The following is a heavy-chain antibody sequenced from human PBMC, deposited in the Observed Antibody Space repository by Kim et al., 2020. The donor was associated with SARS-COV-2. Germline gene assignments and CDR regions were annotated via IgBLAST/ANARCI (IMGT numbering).Heavy chain of an antibody. CDR1: GFTFSRYG. CDR3: AKDVPPDTIMAFFDN. Sequence: GGSLRLSCVASGFTFSRYGMSWVRQAPGKGLEWVSTINESGGKTPYADSVKGRFTISRDNPKNTLYLEMNSLRAEDTGVYYCAKDVPPDTIMAFFDNWG. CDR2: INESGGKT. D-gene: IGHD5-12*01. V-gene: IGHV3-23*01. J-gene: IGHJ4*01.